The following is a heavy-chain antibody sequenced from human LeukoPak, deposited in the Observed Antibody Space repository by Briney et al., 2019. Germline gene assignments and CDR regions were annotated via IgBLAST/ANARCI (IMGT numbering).Heavy chain of an antibody. J-gene: IGHJ6*02. CDR2: IDPNSGGT. CDR3: ASSIVVVPAAMRYYYYGMDV. D-gene: IGHD2-2*01. CDR1: GYTFTGYY. V-gene: IGHV1-2*02. Sequence: ASVKVSCKASGYTFTGYYMHWVRQAPGQGLEWMGWIDPNSGGTNYAQKFQGRVTMTRDTSISTAYMELSRLRSDDTAVYYCASSIVVVPAAMRYYYYGMDVWGQGTTATVSS.